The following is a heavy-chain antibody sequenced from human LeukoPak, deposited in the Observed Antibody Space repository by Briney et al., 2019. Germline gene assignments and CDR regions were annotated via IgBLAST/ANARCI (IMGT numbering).Heavy chain of an antibody. CDR1: GFTFSSYA. V-gene: IGHV3-30*01. J-gene: IGHJ4*02. D-gene: IGHD3-22*01. CDR2: ISYDGSNK. CDR3: ARGSSYYYDSIGSLDY. Sequence: GGSLRLSCAASGFTFSSYAMQWVRQAPGKGLEWGAVISYDGSNKYYADSVKGRFTISRDNSKNTLYLQMNSLRAEDTAVYYCARGSSYYYDSIGSLDYWGQGTLVTVSS.